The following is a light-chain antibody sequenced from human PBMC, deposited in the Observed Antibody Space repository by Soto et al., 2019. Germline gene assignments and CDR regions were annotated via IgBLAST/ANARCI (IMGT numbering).Light chain of an antibody. CDR1: QSVSSSY. CDR3: QPYGSSPWT. Sequence: EIVLTQSPGTLSLSPGERATLSCRASQSVSSSYLAWFQLKPGQAPRLLIYGASSRATGIPDRFSGSGSGTDFTLTISRLEPEDFAVYYCQPYGSSPWTFGQGTKVEIK. CDR2: GAS. J-gene: IGKJ1*01. V-gene: IGKV3-20*01.